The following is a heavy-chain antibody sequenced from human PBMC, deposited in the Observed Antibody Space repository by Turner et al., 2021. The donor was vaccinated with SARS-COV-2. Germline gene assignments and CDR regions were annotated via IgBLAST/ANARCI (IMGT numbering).Heavy chain of an antibody. CDR3: ARQGGVDY. CDR2: ISYTGRT. J-gene: IGHJ4*02. CDR1: GGSISTTNHY. Sequence: QLQLQESGPGLVKPSETLSLTFAVPGGSISTTNHYWGWIRQPPGKGLEWIGSISYTGRTFYTPSLKSRVTLSMDTSKNHFSLKVTSVTAADTAVYYCARQGGVDYWGQGTLVTVSS. V-gene: IGHV4-39*01.